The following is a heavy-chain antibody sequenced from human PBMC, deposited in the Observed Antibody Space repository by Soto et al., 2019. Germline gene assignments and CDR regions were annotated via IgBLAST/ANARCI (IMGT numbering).Heavy chain of an antibody. CDR3: ARDNLRPVSSGDSGSTYYYYGMDV. V-gene: IGHV3-48*02. Sequence: EVQLVESGGGLVQPGGSLRLSCAASGFTFSSYSMNWVRQAPGKGLEWVSYISSSSNTIYYAGSVKGRFTISRDNAKNSLYLEMNSLRDEDTAVYYCARDNLRPVSSGDSGSTYYYYGMDVWCQGTTVTASS. D-gene: IGHD6-19*01. J-gene: IGHJ6*02. CDR2: ISSSSNTI. CDR1: GFTFSSYS.